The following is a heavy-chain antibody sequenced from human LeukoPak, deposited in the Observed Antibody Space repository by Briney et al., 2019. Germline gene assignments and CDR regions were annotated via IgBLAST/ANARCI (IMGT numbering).Heavy chain of an antibody. J-gene: IGHJ4*02. CDR1: GGSFSGYY. CDR3: ARGRYYFDSSGHFY. D-gene: IGHD3-22*01. Sequence: PSETLSLTCAVYGGSFSGYYWSWIRQPPGKGLEWIGEINHSGSTNYNPSLKSRVTISVDTSKNQFSLKLTSVTAADTAVYYCARGRYYFDSSGHFYWGQGTLVTVSS. CDR2: INHSGST. V-gene: IGHV4-34*01.